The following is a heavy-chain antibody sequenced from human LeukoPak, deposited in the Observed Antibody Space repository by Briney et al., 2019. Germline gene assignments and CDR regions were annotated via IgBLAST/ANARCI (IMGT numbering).Heavy chain of an antibody. V-gene: IGHV1-69*13. CDR3: ARDSSGYYSNFDY. J-gene: IGHJ4*02. CDR1: GGTLSSYA. D-gene: IGHD3-22*01. CDR2: IIPIFGTA. Sequence: ASVTVSCKASGGTLSSYAISWVRQAPGQGLEWMGGIIPIFGTANYAQKFQGRVTITADESTSTAYMELSSLRSEDTAVYYCARDSSGYYSNFDYWGQGTLVTVSS.